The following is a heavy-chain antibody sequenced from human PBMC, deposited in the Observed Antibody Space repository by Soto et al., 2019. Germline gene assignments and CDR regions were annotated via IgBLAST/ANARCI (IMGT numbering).Heavy chain of an antibody. D-gene: IGHD5-18*01. V-gene: IGHV1-8*01. CDR2: MNPNSGNT. CDR1: GYTFTSYD. Sequence: GASVKVSCKASGYTFTSYDINWVRQATGQGLEWMGWMNPNSGNTGYAQKFQGRVTMTRNTSISTAYMELSSLRSEDTAVYYCARAGRGYSYGYSVYYYYGMDVWGQGTTVTVSS. CDR3: ARAGRGYSYGYSVYYYYGMDV. J-gene: IGHJ6*02.